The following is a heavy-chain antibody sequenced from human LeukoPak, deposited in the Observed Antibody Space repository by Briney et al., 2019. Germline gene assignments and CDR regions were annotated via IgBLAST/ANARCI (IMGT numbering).Heavy chain of an antibody. J-gene: IGHJ6*02. V-gene: IGHV3-48*01. D-gene: IGHD2-21*01. CDR3: AKARDPYYFRMDV. Sequence: GGSLRLSCAASGFTFSNYGMNWVRQAPGKGLEWISYISSTIYTIYYADSVKGRFTISRDNAKSSLYLLMNSLRAEDTAVYYCAKARDPYYFRMDVWGQGTTVTVSS. CDR1: GFTFSNYG. CDR2: ISSTIYTI.